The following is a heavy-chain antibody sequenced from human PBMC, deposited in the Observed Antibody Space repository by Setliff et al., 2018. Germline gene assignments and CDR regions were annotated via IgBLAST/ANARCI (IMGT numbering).Heavy chain of an antibody. V-gene: IGHV4-61*02. CDR1: GYSISSGSRY. J-gene: IGHJ6*03. Sequence: SETLSLTCSVSGYSISSGSRYWSWIRQPAGKGLAWIGRIYASGSTNYNPSLKSRVTISVDMSKNQFSLKLSSVTAADTAVYYCARESYYYYMDVWGKGTTVTVSS. CDR2: IYASGST. CDR3: ARESYYYYMDV.